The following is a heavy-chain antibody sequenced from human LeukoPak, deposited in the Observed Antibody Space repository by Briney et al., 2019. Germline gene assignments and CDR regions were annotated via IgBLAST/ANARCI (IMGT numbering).Heavy chain of an antibody. D-gene: IGHD3-22*01. Sequence: GGSVRLSCAASGFTFSSYAMSWVRQAPGKGLEWVSAISGSGGSTYYADSVKGRFTISRDNSKNTLYLQMNSLRAEDTAFYYCAKSHYYDSSGYYLPFDYWGQGTLVTVSS. CDR1: GFTFSSYA. CDR3: AKSHYYDSSGYYLPFDY. J-gene: IGHJ4*02. CDR2: ISGSGGST. V-gene: IGHV3-23*01.